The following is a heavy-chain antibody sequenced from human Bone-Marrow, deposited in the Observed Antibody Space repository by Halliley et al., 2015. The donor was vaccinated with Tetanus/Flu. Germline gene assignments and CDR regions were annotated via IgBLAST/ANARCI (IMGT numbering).Heavy chain of an antibody. V-gene: IGHV3-23*01. J-gene: IGHJ5*02. CDR1: GFTFSSYA. Sequence: AASGFTFSSYAMSWVRQAPGKGLEWVSAISGSGGSTYYADSVKGRFTISRDNSKNTLYLQMNSLRAEDTAVYYCAKAGRVLRFLEWLLFDWFDPWGQGTLVTVSS. CDR3: AKAGRVLRFLEWLLFDWFDP. D-gene: IGHD3-3*01. CDR2: ISGSGGST.